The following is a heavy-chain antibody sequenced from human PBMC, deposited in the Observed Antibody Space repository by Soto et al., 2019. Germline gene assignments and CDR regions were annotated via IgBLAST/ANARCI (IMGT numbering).Heavy chain of an antibody. V-gene: IGHV1-18*01. CDR2: ISAYNGNT. D-gene: IGHD6-19*01. CDR1: GCTFTRYG. J-gene: IGHJ4*02. Sequence: KVSCQASGCTFTRYGISWVRQAPGQGLEWMGWISAYNGNTNYAQKLQGRVTMTTDTSTSTAYMELRSLRSDDTAVYYCARDIGEGRSDPHKQRLVGYCCQGTRVTGS. CDR3: ARDIGEGRSDPHKQRLVGY.